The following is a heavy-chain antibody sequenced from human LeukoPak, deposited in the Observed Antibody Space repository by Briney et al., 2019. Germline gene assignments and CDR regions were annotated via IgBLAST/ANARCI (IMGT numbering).Heavy chain of an antibody. Sequence: SQTLSLTCTVSGGSLTNGPFYWSWIRQPAGEGLEWIGRISTSGNTNYRASLDSRVTISIDTSKNEFSLQLTSVAAADTAMYFCARGDFATGFFTHWGQGILVTVSS. J-gene: IGHJ4*02. D-gene: IGHD1-1*01. CDR2: ISTSGNT. CDR1: GGSLTNGPFY. V-gene: IGHV4-61*02. CDR3: ARGDFATGFFTH.